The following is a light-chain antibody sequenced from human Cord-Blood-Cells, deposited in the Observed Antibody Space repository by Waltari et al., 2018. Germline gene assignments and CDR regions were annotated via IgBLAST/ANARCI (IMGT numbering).Light chain of an antibody. CDR3: CSYAGSSTLV. CDR1: RSAVGRYNL. CDR2: EGS. Sequence: QSALTQPASVSGSPGQSITISCTGTRSAVGRYNLVSWYQQHPGKAPKLMIYEGSKRPSGVSNRFSGSKSGNTASLTISGLQAEDEADYYCCSYAGSSTLVFGGGTKLTVL. J-gene: IGLJ2*01. V-gene: IGLV2-23*01.